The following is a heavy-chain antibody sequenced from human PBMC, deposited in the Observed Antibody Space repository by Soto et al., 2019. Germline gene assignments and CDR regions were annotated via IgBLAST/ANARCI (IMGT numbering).Heavy chain of an antibody. J-gene: IGHJ4*02. CDR3: ARDVIAATLHY. CDR1: GYTFTSYG. CDR2: ISAYNGNT. Sequence: GASVKVSCKASGYTFTSYGISWVRQAPGQGLERMGWISAYNGNTNYAQKFQGRVTMTTDTSTSTAYMELRSLRSDDTAVYYCARDVIAATLHYWGQGTLVTVSS. D-gene: IGHD2-15*01. V-gene: IGHV1-18*01.